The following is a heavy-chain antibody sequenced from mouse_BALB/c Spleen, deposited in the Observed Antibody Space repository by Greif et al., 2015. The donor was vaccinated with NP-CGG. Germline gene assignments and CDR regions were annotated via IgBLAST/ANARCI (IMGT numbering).Heavy chain of an antibody. CDR3: ARQYGKGFAY. V-gene: IGHV5-12-2*01. J-gene: IGHJ3*01. CDR2: ISRGGGST. CDR1: GFTFRSYT. D-gene: IGHD2-10*02. Sequence: EVKLMESGGGLVQPGGSLKLSCAASGFTFRSYTMSWVRQTPEKRLEWVAYISRGGGSTYYPDTVKGRFTISRDNAKNTLYLQMSSLKSEDTAMYYCARQYGKGFAYWGQGTLVTVSA.